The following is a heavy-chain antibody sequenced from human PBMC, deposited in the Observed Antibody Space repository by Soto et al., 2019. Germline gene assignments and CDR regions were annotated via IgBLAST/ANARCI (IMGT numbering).Heavy chain of an antibody. Sequence: GESLKISCKASGYSFTSYWIGWVRQMPGKGLEWMGIIYPGDSDTRYSPSFQGQVTISADKSISTAYLQWSSLKASDTAMYYCAAYSGSFYYGMDVWGQGTTVTVSS. J-gene: IGHJ6*02. CDR3: AAYSGSFYYGMDV. CDR2: IYPGDSDT. D-gene: IGHD1-26*01. CDR1: GYSFTSYW. V-gene: IGHV5-51*01.